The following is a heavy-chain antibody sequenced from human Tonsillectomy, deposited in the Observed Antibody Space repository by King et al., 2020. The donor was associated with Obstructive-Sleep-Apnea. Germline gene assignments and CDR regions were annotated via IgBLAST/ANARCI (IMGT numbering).Heavy chain of an antibody. Sequence: VQLVESGGGLVQPGGSLRLSCAASGFTFSSYAMSWVRQAPGKGLEWVSAMSGSGGSTNYADSVKGRFTISRDNSKNTLYLQINSLRAEDTAVYYCAKGSVTMIVVARTLDYWGQGTLVTVSS. D-gene: IGHD3-22*01. CDR2: MSGSGGST. J-gene: IGHJ4*02. CDR3: AKGSVTMIVVARTLDY. CDR1: GFTFSSYA. V-gene: IGHV3-23*04.